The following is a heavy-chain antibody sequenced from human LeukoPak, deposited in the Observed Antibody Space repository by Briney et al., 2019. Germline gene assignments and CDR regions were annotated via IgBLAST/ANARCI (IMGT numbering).Heavy chain of an antibody. J-gene: IGHJ4*02. CDR2: IYGSGST. D-gene: IGHD1-26*01. CDR1: GGSISSSY. Sequence: SETLSLTCTVSGGSISSSYWSWIRQPPGKGLEWIAYIYGSGSTNYNPSLKSRVAISVETSKNLFSLILSSVTAADTAMYYCARLQYTGNYYPEYWGQGILVTVSS. V-gene: IGHV4-59*08. CDR3: ARLQYTGNYYPEY.